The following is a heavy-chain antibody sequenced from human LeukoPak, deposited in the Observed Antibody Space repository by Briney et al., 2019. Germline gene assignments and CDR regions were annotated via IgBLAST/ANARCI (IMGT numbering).Heavy chain of an antibody. J-gene: IGHJ3*02. CDR1: GFTFSDYY. CDR2: ISSSGSTI. V-gene: IGHV3-11*01. Sequence: GGSLRLSCAASGFTFSDYYMSWIRQAPGKGLEWVSYISSSGSTIYYADSVKGRFTIPRDNAKNSLYLQMNSLRAEDTAVYYCARDHKVSDALDIWGQGTTVTVSS. D-gene: IGHD2-8*01. CDR3: ARDHKVSDALDI.